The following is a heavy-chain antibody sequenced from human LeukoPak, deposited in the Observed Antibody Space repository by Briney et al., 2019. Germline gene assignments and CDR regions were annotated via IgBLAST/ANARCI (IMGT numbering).Heavy chain of an antibody. J-gene: IGHJ5*02. Sequence: PSETLSLTCTVSGGSISSYYWNWIRQPPGKGLEWIGYIYSSESTNYNPSLKSRVTISVETSKNQFSLKLTSVTAADTAVYYCARNSLRPANWFDPWGQGTLVTVSS. CDR3: ARNSLRPANWFDP. V-gene: IGHV4-59*01. D-gene: IGHD4-17*01. CDR1: GGSISSYY. CDR2: IYSSEST.